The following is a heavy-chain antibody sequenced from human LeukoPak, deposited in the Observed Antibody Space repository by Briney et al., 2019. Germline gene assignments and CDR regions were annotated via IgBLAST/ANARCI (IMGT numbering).Heavy chain of an antibody. D-gene: IGHD1-26*01. CDR3: ARIVGANRDYYYYYMDV. J-gene: IGHJ6*03. Sequence: PGGSLRLSCAASGFTFSSYSMNWVRQAPGKGLEWVSSISSSSSYIYYADSVKGRFTISRDNAKNSLYLQMNSLRAEDTAVYYCARIVGANRDYYYYYMDVWGKGTTVTVSS. CDR1: GFTFSSYS. CDR2: ISSSSSYI. V-gene: IGHV3-21*01.